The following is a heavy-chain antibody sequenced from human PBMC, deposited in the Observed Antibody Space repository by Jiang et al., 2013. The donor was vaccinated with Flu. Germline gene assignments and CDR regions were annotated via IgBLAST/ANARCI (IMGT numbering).Heavy chain of an antibody. J-gene: IGHJ4*02. V-gene: IGHV3-23*01. CDR1: GFTFSSYA. D-gene: IGHD3-16*02. CDR2: ISGSGGST. Sequence: AASGFTFSSYAMSWVRQAPGKGLEWVSAISGSGGSTYYADSVKGRFTISRDNSKNTLYLQMNSLRAEDTAVYYCAESWGLGELSLYFDYWGQGTLVTVSS. CDR3: AESWGLGELSLYFDY.